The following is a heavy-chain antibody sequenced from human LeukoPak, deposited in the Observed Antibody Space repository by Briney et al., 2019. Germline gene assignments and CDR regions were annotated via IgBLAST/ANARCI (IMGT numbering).Heavy chain of an antibody. V-gene: IGHV3-7*01. D-gene: IGHD5-18*01. J-gene: IGHJ6*03. CDR2: IQQDGSEK. CDR1: GFTFSNYW. Sequence: GGSLRLSCVVSGFTFSNYWMTWVRQAPGKGLEWVANIQQDGSEKYYVDSVKGRFTIFRDNAKNSVYLQMNSLRAEDTAVYYCARFGYSHGYGWGVGYYYYYMDVWGKGTTVTVSS. CDR3: ARFGYSHGYGWGVGYYYYYMDV.